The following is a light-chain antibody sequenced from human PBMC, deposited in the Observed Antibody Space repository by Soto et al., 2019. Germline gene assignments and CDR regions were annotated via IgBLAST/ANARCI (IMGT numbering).Light chain of an antibody. Sequence: QSVLTQPPSVSGTPGQRVTISCSGSSSNIGSNYVYWYQQLPGAAPKLLIYETNQRPSGVPDRFSGSKPGASASLAISGLRSDDGADYYWAAWDATLSAILFGGGTKLTVL. V-gene: IGLV1-47*01. J-gene: IGLJ2*01. CDR3: AAWDATLSAIL. CDR2: ETN. CDR1: SSNIGSNY.